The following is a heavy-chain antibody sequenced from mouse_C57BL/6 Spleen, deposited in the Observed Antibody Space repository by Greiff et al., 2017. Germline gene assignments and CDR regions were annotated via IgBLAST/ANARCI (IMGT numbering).Heavy chain of an antibody. J-gene: IGHJ3*01. CDR3: ARERNDYEGFAY. D-gene: IGHD2-4*01. CDR1: GFTFTSYW. V-gene: IGHV1-69*01. Sequence: VQLQQPGAELVMPGASVKLSCTASGFTFTSYWMHWVKQRPGQGLEWLGELDPSDSYTNYNQKFKCNSTLTVDKSSSTAYMQLSSLTSEDSAVYYCARERNDYEGFAYWGQGTLVTVYA. CDR2: LDPSDSYT.